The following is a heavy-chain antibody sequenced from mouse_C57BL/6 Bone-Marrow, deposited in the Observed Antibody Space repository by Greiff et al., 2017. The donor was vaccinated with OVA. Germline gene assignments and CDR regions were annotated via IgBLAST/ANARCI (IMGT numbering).Heavy chain of an antibody. J-gene: IGHJ1*03. CDR3: TRENSKSYWYFDV. CDR2: ISSGGDYI. D-gene: IGHD2-5*01. CDR1: GFTFSSYA. V-gene: IGHV5-9-1*02. Sequence: EVKLMESGEGLVKPGGSLKLSCAASGFTFSSYAMSWVRQTPEKRLEWVAYISSGGDYIYYADTVKGRFTISRDNARNTLYLQMSSLKSEDTAMYYCTRENSKSYWYFDVWGTGTTVTVSS.